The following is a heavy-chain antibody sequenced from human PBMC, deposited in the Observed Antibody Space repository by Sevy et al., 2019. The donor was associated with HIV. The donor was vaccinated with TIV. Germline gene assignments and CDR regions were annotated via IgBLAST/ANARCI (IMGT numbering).Heavy chain of an antibody. CDR1: GFTFNNYA. V-gene: IGHV3-23*01. D-gene: IGHD1-26*01. J-gene: IGHJ4*02. CDR3: AKDRVSGSYYAGHFDY. CDR2: ISYSGSST. Sequence: GWSLRLSCAASGFTFNNYAMSWVRQAPGKGLEWVSVISYSGSSTYYADSVKGQFTISRDNSKNTLYLQMNSLRAEDTAVYYCAKDRVSGSYYAGHFDYWGQGTLVTVSS.